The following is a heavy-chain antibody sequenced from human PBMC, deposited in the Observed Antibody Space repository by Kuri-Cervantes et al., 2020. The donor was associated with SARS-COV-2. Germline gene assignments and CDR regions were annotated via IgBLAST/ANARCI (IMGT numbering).Heavy chain of an antibody. D-gene: IGHD2-21*01. CDR3: AKAIGGAIATGGVDY. Sequence: GGSLRLSCAASGFTFSSYAMSWVRQAPGKGLEWVSAISGSGGSTYYADSVKGRLTISRDNSKNTLYLQMNSLRAEDTAVYYCAKAIGGAIATGGVDYWGQGTLVTVSS. CDR2: ISGSGGST. CDR1: GFTFSSYA. V-gene: IGHV3-23*01. J-gene: IGHJ4*02.